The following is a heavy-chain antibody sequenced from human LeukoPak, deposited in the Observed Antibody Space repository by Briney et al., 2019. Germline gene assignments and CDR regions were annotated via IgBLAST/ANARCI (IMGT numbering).Heavy chain of an antibody. D-gene: IGHD3-22*01. CDR3: ARHSGRYYYDSSGYCDY. V-gene: IGHV5-51*01. CDR2: IYPGDSDT. CDR1: GYSFTSYW. Sequence: GESLKISCKGSGYSFTSYWIGWVRQMPGKGLEWMGIIYPGDSDTRYSPTFQGQVTISADKSISTAYLQWSSLKASDTAMYYCARHSGRYYYDSSGYCDYWGQGTLVTVSS. J-gene: IGHJ4*02.